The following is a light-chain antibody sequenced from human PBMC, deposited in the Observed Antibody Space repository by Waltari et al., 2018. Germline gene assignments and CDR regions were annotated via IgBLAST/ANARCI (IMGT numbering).Light chain of an antibody. CDR3: QQYYFWPTGT. CDR2: DTS. Sequence: IVLTQSPDTLSVSPGERATLSCRASQDVGSNLAWYQKKPGQPPRVLIYDTSTRAADVPTWFSGNGSGTEFTLTISNLQSEDFAVYYCQQYYFWPTGTFGGGTKVEIK. CDR1: QDVGSN. J-gene: IGKJ4*01. V-gene: IGKV3-15*01.